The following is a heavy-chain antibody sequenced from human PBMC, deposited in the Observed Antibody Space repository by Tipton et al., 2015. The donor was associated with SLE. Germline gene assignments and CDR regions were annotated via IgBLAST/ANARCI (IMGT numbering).Heavy chain of an antibody. CDR1: GFTFSSYA. CDR2: IRYDGSNK. CDR3: AKFRGVQLGEGHYYYGMDV. Sequence: SLRLSCAASGFTFSSYAMSWVRQAPGKGLEWVAFIRYDGSNKYYADSVKGRFTISRDNSKDTVNLQMNSLRAEDTAVYYCAKFRGVQLGEGHYYYGMDVWGQGTTVTVSS. J-gene: IGHJ6*02. V-gene: IGHV3-30*02. D-gene: IGHD5-18*01.